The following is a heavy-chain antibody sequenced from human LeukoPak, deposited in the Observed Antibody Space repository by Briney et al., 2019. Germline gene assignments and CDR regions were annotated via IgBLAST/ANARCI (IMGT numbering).Heavy chain of an antibody. CDR3: TRGYSITMLRGGPFHI. CDR1: GGSISSGAYY. CDR2: ISYNGST. Sequence: SQTLSLTCTVSGGSISSGAYYWNWIRQYPGKGLEWIGYISYNGSTYYNPSLKSRLAISVDTSKNQFSLNLNSVTAADTAVYYCTRGYSITMLRGGPFHIWGRGTMVTVSS. V-gene: IGHV4-31*03. J-gene: IGHJ3*02. D-gene: IGHD3-10*01.